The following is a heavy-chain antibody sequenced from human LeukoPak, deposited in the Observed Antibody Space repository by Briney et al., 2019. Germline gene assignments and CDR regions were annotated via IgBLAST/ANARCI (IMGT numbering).Heavy chain of an antibody. Sequence: PSETLSLTCSVSGGSISVYYWTWIRQPPGKGLEWIGYIYYGGSTNYNPSLKNRVTISVDTSKNQFSLKLTSVTAADTALYYCARSYGSGSNFRIDPWGQGTLVTVSS. CDR2: IYYGGST. V-gene: IGHV4-59*01. J-gene: IGHJ5*02. CDR1: GGSISVYY. D-gene: IGHD3-10*01. CDR3: ARSYGSGSNFRIDP.